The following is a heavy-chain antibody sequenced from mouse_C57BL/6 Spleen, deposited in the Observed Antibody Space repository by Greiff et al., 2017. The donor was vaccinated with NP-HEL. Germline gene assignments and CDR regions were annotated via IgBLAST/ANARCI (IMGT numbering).Heavy chain of an antibody. CDR2: IDPNSGGT. D-gene: IGHD1-1*01. J-gene: IGHJ3*01. V-gene: IGHV1-72*01. CDR1: GYTFTSYW. Sequence: QVQLQQPGAELVKPGASVKLSCKASGYTFTSYWMHWVKQRPGRGLEWIGRIDPNSGGTKYNEKFKSKATLTVDKPSSTAYMQLSSLTSEVSAVYYCARVPFITTVVPFAYWGQGTLVTVSA. CDR3: ARVPFITTVVPFAY.